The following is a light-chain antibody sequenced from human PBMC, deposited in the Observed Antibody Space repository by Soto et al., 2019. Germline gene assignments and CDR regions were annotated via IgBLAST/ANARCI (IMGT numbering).Light chain of an antibody. CDR1: QSINSNY. V-gene: IGKV3D-20*01. Sequence: ELVLTHSPATLSLSPGERATLSCGASQSINSNYLAWYQQKPGLAPRLVIYDTSRRAPGIPDRLTGSGSGTDFTLTISRLEPEDSAIYYCQQYGSSPTFGQGTRLEIK. CDR2: DTS. CDR3: QQYGSSPT. J-gene: IGKJ5*01.